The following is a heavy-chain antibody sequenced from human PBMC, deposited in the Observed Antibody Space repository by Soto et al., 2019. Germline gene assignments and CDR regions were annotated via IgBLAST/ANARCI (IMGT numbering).Heavy chain of an antibody. J-gene: IGHJ4*02. CDR2: ISAYNGNT. Sequence: GASVKVSCKASGYTFTSYGISWVRQAPKQGLEWMGWISAYNGNTNYAQKLQGRVTMTTDTSTSTAYMELRSLRSDDTAVYYCARDPMIFLDTAMGVNFDYWGQGTLVTVSS. CDR3: ARDPMIFLDTAMGVNFDY. CDR1: GYTFTSYG. V-gene: IGHV1-18*01. D-gene: IGHD5-18*01.